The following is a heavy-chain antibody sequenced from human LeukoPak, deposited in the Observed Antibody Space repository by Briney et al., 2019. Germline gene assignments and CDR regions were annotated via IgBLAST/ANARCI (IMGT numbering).Heavy chain of an antibody. Sequence: SETLSLTCTVSGGSISSYYWSWIRQPPGKGLEWIGYIYYSGSTNYNPSLKSRDTISVDTPKNQLSLKLSSVTAADTAVYYCARDRDGYNPGFDYWGQGTLVTVSS. CDR2: IYYSGST. CDR3: ARDRDGYNPGFDY. V-gene: IGHV4-59*01. J-gene: IGHJ4*02. D-gene: IGHD5-24*01. CDR1: GGSISSYY.